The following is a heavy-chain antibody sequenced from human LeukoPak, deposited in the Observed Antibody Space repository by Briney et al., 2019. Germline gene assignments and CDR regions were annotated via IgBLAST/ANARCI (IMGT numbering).Heavy chain of an antibody. CDR3: ARSRRIQLWPRVDY. J-gene: IGHJ4*02. CDR1: GGSFSGYY. V-gene: IGHV4-34*01. Sequence: SETLSLTRAVYGGSFSGYYWSWIRQPPGKGLEWIGEINHSGSTNYNPSLKSRVTISVDTSKNQFSLKLSSVTAADTAVYYCARSRRIQLWPRVDYWGQGTLVTVSS. CDR2: INHSGST. D-gene: IGHD5-18*01.